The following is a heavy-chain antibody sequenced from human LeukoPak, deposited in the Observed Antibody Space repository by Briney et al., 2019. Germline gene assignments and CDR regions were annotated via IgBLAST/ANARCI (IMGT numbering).Heavy chain of an antibody. CDR3: ARIPGLRSDFFDY. CDR2: INHSGST. V-gene: IGHV4-34*01. CDR1: GGSFSGYY. J-gene: IGHJ4*02. D-gene: IGHD4-17*01. Sequence: SETLSLTCAVYGGSFSGYYWSWIRQPPGKGLEWIGEINHSGSTNYNPSLKSRVTISVDTSKNQFSLKLSSVTAADTAVYYCARIPGLRSDFFDYWGQGTLVTVSS.